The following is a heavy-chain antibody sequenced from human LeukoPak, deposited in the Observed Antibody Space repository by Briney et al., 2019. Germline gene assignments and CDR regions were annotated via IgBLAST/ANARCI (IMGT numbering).Heavy chain of an antibody. V-gene: IGHV3-23*01. CDR3: ARDREYYDILTGYKVSHYFDY. CDR1: GFTFSGYG. Sequence: GGSLRLSCAASGFTFSGYGMSWVRQAPGKGLKWVSAISGSGGSTYYADSVKGRITISRDNSKNTLFLQMNSLRAEDTAVYYCARDREYYDILTGYKVSHYFDYWGQGTLVTVSS. D-gene: IGHD3-9*01. CDR2: ISGSGGST. J-gene: IGHJ4*02.